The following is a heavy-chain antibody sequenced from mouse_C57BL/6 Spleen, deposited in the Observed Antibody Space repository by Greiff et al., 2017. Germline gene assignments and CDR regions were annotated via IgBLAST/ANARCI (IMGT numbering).Heavy chain of an antibody. V-gene: IGHV1-7*01. CDR1: GYPFTSYW. D-gene: IGHD2-5*01. CDR2: IKPSRGYP. Sequence: VQLQQSGAELAKPGASVQLSCKASGYPFTSYWMHWVTQRPGQGLEWIGYIKPSRGYPKYNQKFKDKATLTADKSSSTAYMQRSSRTYEDSAVYYCARLDYSNYEYFEGWGTETTVTVSS. J-gene: IGHJ1*03. CDR3: ARLDYSNYEYFEG.